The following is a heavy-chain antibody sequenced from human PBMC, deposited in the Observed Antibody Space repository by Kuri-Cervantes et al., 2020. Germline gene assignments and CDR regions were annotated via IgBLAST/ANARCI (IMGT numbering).Heavy chain of an antibody. Sequence: GESLKISCAASGFTFSSYWMTWVRQAPGKGLEWVANIKEDGSEKYYLDSVKGRFTISRDNAKNSLYLQMNSLRAEDTAVYYCARGGIVVVPAAMANFDYWGQGTLVTVSS. CDR2: IKEDGSEK. CDR1: GFTFSSYW. CDR3: ARGGIVVVPAAMANFDY. V-gene: IGHV3-7*03. J-gene: IGHJ4*02. D-gene: IGHD2-2*01.